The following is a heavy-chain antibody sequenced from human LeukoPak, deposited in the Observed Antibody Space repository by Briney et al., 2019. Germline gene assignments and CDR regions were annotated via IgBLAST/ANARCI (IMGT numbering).Heavy chain of an antibody. V-gene: IGHV4-59*12. CDR3: ARESGYCSGGSCYDYFDY. J-gene: IGHJ4*02. D-gene: IGHD2-15*01. CDR1: GGSITSYY. Sequence: SETLSLTCTVSGGSITSYYWSWIRQPPGKGLEWIAYIYYSGSTNYNPSLKSRVTISVDTSKNQFSLKLSSVTAADTAVYYCARESGYCSGGSCYDYFDYWGQGTLVTVSS. CDR2: IYYSGST.